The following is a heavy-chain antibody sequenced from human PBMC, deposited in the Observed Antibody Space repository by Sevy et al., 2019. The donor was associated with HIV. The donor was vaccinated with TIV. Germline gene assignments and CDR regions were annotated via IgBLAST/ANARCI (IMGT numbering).Heavy chain of an antibody. CDR2: IYYSGST. D-gene: IGHD3-3*01. J-gene: IGHJ4*02. Sequence: SETLSLTCTVSGGSISSSSYYWGWIRQPPGKGLEWIGSIYYSGSTYYNPSLKSRVTISVDTSKNQFSLKLSSVTAADSALYYCARRKTYYDFWSGYYTEKLDYWGQGTLVTVSS. CDR1: GGSISSSSYY. V-gene: IGHV4-39*01. CDR3: ARRKTYYDFWSGYYTEKLDY.